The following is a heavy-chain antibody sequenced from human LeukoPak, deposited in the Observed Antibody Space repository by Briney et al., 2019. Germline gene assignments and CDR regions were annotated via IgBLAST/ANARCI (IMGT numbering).Heavy chain of an antibody. CDR1: GYSFTSYW. Sequence: GESLKISCKGSGYSFTSYWIGWVRQMPGKGLEWMGIIYPGDSDTRYSPSLQGQVTISADKSISTAYLQWSSLKASDTAMYYCARKMYSSGWYFDYWGQGTLVTVSS. V-gene: IGHV5-51*01. J-gene: IGHJ4*02. CDR2: IYPGDSDT. CDR3: ARKMYSSGWYFDY. D-gene: IGHD6-19*01.